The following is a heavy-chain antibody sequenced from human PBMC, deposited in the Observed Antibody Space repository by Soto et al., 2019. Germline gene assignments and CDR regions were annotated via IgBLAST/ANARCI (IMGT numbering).Heavy chain of an antibody. D-gene: IGHD3-22*01. CDR2: ISAYNGNT. CDR3: ARVPADIYYYDSSGYPRLLDY. J-gene: IGHJ4*01. CDR1: GYTFTSYG. Sequence: ASVKVSCKASGYTFTSYGISWVRQAPGQGLEWMGWISAYNGNTNYAQKLQGRVTMTTDTSTSTAYMELRSLRSDDTAVYYCARVPADIYYYDSSGYPRLLDYWG. V-gene: IGHV1-18*01.